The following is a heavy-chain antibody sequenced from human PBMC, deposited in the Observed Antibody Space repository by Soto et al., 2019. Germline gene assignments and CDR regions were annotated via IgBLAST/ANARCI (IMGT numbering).Heavy chain of an antibody. Sequence: EVQLVESGGGLVKPGGSLTLSCAASGITFSKAWMNWVRQSPGKGLEWVGRIKSRSDGGTTAYAAPVKGRFTISRDDSKDTLWLQMNSPKTEDTAVYYCTTNFYSDHGMDVWGQGTTVTVSS. J-gene: IGHJ6*02. D-gene: IGHD4-17*01. CDR3: TTNFYSDHGMDV. V-gene: IGHV3-15*01. CDR1: GITFSKAW. CDR2: IKSRSDGGTT.